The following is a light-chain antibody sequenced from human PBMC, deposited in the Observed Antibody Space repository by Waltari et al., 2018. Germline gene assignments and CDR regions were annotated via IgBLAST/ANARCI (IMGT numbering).Light chain of an antibody. CDR1: QGLQHFSGYNC. CDR2: LGS. J-gene: IGKJ2*02. CDR3: MQALQTPCT. Sequence: IVMTQSPLSLPVSHGEPASISCRSSQGLQHFSGYNCVDWYLQKPGQSPRLLIYLGSYRASVGPYRCSGSGSGADFTLGISRVEAEDVGVDYCMQALQTPCTFGHGTKLQIK. V-gene: IGKV2-28*01.